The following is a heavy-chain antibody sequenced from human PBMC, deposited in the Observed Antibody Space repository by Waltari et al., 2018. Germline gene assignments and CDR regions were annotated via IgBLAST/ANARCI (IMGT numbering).Heavy chain of an antibody. J-gene: IGHJ4*02. D-gene: IGHD4-17*01. CDR1: GFTFSNHG. V-gene: IGHV3-33*01. CDR3: ASMATTSDFDY. CDR2: IWHDGTYK. Sequence: QVQLVESGGGVVQPGGSLRLSCVGSGFTFSNHGMLWVRQAPGKGLEWVSLIWHDGTYKYYADSVKGRFSISRDNSKNTVYLQMNGLRAEDTAVYFCASMATTSDFDYWGQGTLVTVSS.